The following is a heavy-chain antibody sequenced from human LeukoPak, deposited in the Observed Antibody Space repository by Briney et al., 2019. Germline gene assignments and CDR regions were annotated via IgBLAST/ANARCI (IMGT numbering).Heavy chain of an antibody. D-gene: IGHD5-18*01. CDR3: VRVGYSYGYGDWNHFDY. CDR2: IYSGGST. V-gene: IGHV3-66*02. Sequence: PGGSLKLSCAASGFTVSSNYMSWVRQTPGQGLEWVSMIYSGGSTYYADSVKGRFTISRDNSKNTLYLQMNSLRAEDTAVYFCVRVGYSYGYGDWNHFDYWGQGTLVTVSS. J-gene: IGHJ4*02. CDR1: GFTVSSNY.